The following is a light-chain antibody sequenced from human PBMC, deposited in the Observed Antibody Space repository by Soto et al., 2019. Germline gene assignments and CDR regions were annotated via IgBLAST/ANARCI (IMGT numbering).Light chain of an antibody. CDR1: QGISSW. Sequence: DIQMTQSPSSVSASVGDRVTITCRASQGISSWLAWYQQKPGKVPKLLISGIYTLQSGVPYRFSGSGYGTEFTLTISSLQSEDFAVYYCQQYNNWPQITFGQGKRLEIK. CDR2: GIY. CDR3: QQYNNWPQIT. J-gene: IGKJ5*01. V-gene: IGKV1-27*01.